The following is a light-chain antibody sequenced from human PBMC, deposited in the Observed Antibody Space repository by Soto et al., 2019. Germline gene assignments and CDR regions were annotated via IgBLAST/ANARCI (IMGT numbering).Light chain of an antibody. J-gene: IGKJ2*01. CDR3: QHYNNWPFT. CDR1: QSVSSN. CDR2: GAS. Sequence: EIVMTQSPATLSVSPGERDTLSCRASQSVSSNLAWYQQKPGQPASLLIYGASASATGIPASFSGSGSGTEFTLTISNLQSEDFAVYYCQHYNNWPFTFGQGTKVDIK. V-gene: IGKV3-15*01.